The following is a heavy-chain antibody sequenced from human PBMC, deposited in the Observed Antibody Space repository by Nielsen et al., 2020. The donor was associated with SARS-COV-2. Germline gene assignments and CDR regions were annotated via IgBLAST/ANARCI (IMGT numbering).Heavy chain of an antibody. J-gene: IGHJ4*02. D-gene: IGHD3-10*01. CDR1: GFTFSSYA. Sequence: GESLKISCAASGFTFSSYAMHWVRQAPGKGLEWVAVISYDGSNKYYADSVKGRFTISRDNSKNTLYLQMNSLRAEDTAVYYCARVKTAGVRGVISFFDYWGQGTLVTVSS. CDR2: ISYDGSNK. V-gene: IGHV3-30-3*01. CDR3: ARVKTAGVRGVISFFDY.